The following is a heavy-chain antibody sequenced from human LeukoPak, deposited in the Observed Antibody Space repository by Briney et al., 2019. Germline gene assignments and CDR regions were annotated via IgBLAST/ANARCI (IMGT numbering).Heavy chain of an antibody. V-gene: IGHV3-21*01. CDR3: AREDYGGNSGWDY. CDR2: ISSSSSYI. J-gene: IGHJ4*02. CDR1: GFTFSSYS. Sequence: GGSLRLSCAASGFTFSSYSMNGVRQAPGKGLEWVSSISSSSSYIYYADSVKGRFTISRDNAKNSLYLQMNSLRAEDTAVYYCAREDYGGNSGWDYWGQGTLVTVSS. D-gene: IGHD4-23*01.